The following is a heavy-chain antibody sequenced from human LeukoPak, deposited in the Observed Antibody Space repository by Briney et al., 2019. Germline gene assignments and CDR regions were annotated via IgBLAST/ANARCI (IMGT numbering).Heavy chain of an antibody. Sequence: ASVKVSCKASGGTFSSYAISWVRQAPGQGLEWMGGVIPIFGTANYAQKFQGRVTITADESTSTAYMELSSLRSEDTAVYYCARPDGNSGIGDYWGQGTLVTVSS. CDR2: VIPIFGTA. J-gene: IGHJ4*02. D-gene: IGHD4-23*01. CDR1: GGTFSSYA. V-gene: IGHV1-69*13. CDR3: ARPDGNSGIGDY.